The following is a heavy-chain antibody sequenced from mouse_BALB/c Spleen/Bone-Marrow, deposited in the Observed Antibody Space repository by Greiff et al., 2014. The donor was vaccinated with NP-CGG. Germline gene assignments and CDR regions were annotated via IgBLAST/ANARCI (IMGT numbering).Heavy chain of an antibody. V-gene: IGHV1S41*01. Sequence: DLVKPGASVKLSCNTSGYTFTNYWINWIKQRPGQGLEWLGRIAPGSGSTYYNEMFKVKAPLTVDTSSSTAYIQLSSLASEDASVYFCARERYGYDWCYFDDWGAGTTVTVSS. J-gene: IGHJ1*01. D-gene: IGHD2-2*01. CDR2: IAPGSGST. CDR3: ARERYGYDWCYFDD. CDR1: GYTFTNYW.